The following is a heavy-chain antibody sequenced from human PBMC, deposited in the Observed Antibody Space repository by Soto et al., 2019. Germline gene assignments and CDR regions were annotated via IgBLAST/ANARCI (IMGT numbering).Heavy chain of an antibody. CDR3: AKDLHIVLVPAAMGEDYYYYGMDV. D-gene: IGHD2-2*01. V-gene: IGHV3-30*18. J-gene: IGHJ6*01. CDR2: ISYDGSNK. Sequence: QVQLVESGGGVVQPGRSLRLSCAASGFTFSSYGMHWVRQAPGKGLEWVAVISYDGSNKYYADSVKGRFTISRDNSKNTLYLQMNSLRAEDTAVYYCAKDLHIVLVPAAMGEDYYYYGMDVW. CDR1: GFTFSSYG.